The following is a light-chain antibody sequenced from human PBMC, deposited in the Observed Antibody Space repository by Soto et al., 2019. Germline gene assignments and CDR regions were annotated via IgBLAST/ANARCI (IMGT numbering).Light chain of an antibody. CDR2: DAS. V-gene: IGKV1-5*01. J-gene: IGKJ2*01. CDR1: QSISSW. Sequence: DIQMTQSPSTLSASVGDRVTITCRASQSISSWLAWYQQKPGKAPKLLIYDASSLESGVPSRFSGSGSGTEFTLTISSLQPDDFATYYCQQYHSYLGYTFGQGTKLEIK. CDR3: QQYHSYLGYT.